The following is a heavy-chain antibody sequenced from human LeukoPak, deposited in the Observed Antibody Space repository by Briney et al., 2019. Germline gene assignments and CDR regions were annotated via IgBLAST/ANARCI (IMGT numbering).Heavy chain of an antibody. CDR2: ISAYNGNT. V-gene: IGHV1-18*01. Sequence: KPGASVKVSCKASGYTFTSYGISWVRQAPGQGLEWMGWISAYNGNTNYAQKLQGRVTMTTDTSTSTAYMELRSLRSEDTAVYYCARTLITLSVDYYYYMDVWGKGTTVTVSS. CDR3: ARTLITLSVDYYYYMDV. CDR1: GYTFTSYG. J-gene: IGHJ6*03. D-gene: IGHD3-22*01.